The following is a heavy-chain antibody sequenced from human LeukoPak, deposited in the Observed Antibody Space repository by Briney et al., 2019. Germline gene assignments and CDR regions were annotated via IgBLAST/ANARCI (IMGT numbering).Heavy chain of an antibody. J-gene: IGHJ4*02. CDR3: AKSLVVVNDPPDY. D-gene: IGHD2-21*01. Sequence: GGFLRLSCAASGFTFSTCWMTWVRQAPGKGLEWVANIKQDGSERYYVDSVKGRFTISRDNAKSSLYLQMNSLRAEDTAVYYCAKSLVVVNDPPDYWGQGTLVTVSS. V-gene: IGHV3-7*01. CDR2: IKQDGSER. CDR1: GFTFSTCW.